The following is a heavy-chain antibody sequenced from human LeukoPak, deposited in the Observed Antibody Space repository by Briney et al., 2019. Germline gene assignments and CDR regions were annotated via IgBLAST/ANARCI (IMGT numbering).Heavy chain of an antibody. CDR3: ARGHWGSPDY. J-gene: IGHJ4*02. CDR2: INHSGST. D-gene: IGHD7-27*01. CDR1: GGSFSGYY. Sequence: SETPSLTCAVYGGSFSGYYWSWIRQPPGKGLEWIGEINHSGSTNYNPSLKSRVTISVDTSKNQFSLKLSSVTAADTAVYYCARGHWGSPDYWGQGTLVTVSS. V-gene: IGHV4-34*01.